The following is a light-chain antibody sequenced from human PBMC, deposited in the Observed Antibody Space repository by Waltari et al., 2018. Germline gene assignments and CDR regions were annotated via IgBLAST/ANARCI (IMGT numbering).Light chain of an antibody. Sequence: QSALTQPASVSGSPGQSITISCSGTDRDVGAYDFVSWYQHHPGKAPHPILYEVSNRPPGISNRFSASKSGNTASLTISGLQAEDEADYYCSSYTTSSAPGVFGTGTRVTVL. J-gene: IGLJ1*01. V-gene: IGLV2-14*01. CDR2: EVS. CDR3: SSYTTSSAPGV. CDR1: DRDVGAYDF.